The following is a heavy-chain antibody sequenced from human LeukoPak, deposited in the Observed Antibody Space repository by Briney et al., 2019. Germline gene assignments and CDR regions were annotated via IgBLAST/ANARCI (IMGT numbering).Heavy chain of an antibody. CDR3: ANGYDYGDFDYAFDI. CDR2: ISGSGYST. D-gene: IGHD4-17*01. J-gene: IGHJ3*02. V-gene: IGHV3-23*01. CDR1: GFAVSSIY. Sequence: GGSLRLSCAASGFAVSSIYMSWVRQAPGKGLEWVSAISGSGYSTYYADSVKGRFTISRDNSKSTLFPQMNNLRAEDTAVYYCANGYDYGDFDYAFDIWGQGTMVTVSS.